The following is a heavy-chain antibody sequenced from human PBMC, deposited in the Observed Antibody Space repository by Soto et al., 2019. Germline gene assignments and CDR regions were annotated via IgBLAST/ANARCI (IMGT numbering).Heavy chain of an antibody. V-gene: IGHV3-21*01. CDR2: ISSSSYI. CDR3: ARDRITVTATGMDV. Sequence: GGSLRLSCAASGFTFSSYSMNWVRQAPGKGLEWVSSISSSSYIYYADSVKGRFTISRDNAKNSLYLQMNSLRAEDTAVYYCARDRITVTATGMDVWGQGTTVTVSS. J-gene: IGHJ6*02. CDR1: GFTFSSYS. D-gene: IGHD4-4*01.